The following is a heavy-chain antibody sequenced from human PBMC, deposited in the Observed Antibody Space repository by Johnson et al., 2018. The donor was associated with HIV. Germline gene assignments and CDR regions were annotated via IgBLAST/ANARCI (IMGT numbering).Heavy chain of an antibody. CDR3: AGGVAVAFDI. CDR1: GFTFSSYG. CDR2: VWYDGSNK. Sequence: QVQLVESGGGVVQPGGSLRLSCAASGFTFSSYGMHWVRQAQGKGLEWVAAVWYDGSNKYYANSVKGRFTIFRDNSENTMYLQMNRLRADDTAVYYCAGGVAVAFDIWGPGTMVTVSS. J-gene: IGHJ3*02. V-gene: IGHV3-33*01. D-gene: IGHD6-19*01.